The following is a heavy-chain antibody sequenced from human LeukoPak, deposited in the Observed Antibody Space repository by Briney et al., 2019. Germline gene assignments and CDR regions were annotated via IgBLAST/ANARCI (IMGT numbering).Heavy chain of an antibody. CDR2: IKSKTDGGTT. Sequence: GGSLRLSCAASGFTFNNAWMSWVRQAPGKGLEWVGRIKSKTDGGTTDHAAPLKGRFTISRDDSKNMLYLQMNSLKIEDTAVYYCTKLLRGYSGYGMSNWFDPWGREPWSPSPQ. V-gene: IGHV3-15*01. CDR3: TKLLRGYSGYGMSNWFDP. CDR1: GFTFNNAW. J-gene: IGHJ5*02. D-gene: IGHD5-12*01.